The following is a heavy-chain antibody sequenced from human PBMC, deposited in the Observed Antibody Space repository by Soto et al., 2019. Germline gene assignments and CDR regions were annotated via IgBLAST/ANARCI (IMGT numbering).Heavy chain of an antibody. J-gene: IGHJ4*02. V-gene: IGHV3-23*01. CDR1: GFTLSNFA. CDR3: TTDPVTMIVVVPSSG. CDR2: ISASGLTT. Sequence: PGGSLRLSCAASGFTLSNFAVSWLRQAPGKGLEWVSAISASGLTTYYTDSVRGRFTISRDISKNTLYLQMNSLKTEDTAVYYCTTDPVTMIVVVPSSGWGQGTLVTVSS. D-gene: IGHD3-22*01.